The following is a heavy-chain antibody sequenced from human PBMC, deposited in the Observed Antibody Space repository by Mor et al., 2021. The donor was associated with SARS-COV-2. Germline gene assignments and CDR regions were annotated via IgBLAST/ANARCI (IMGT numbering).Heavy chain of an antibody. D-gene: IGHD1-20*01. CDR3: AADGQFLDQYKWLAP. V-gene: IGHV1-58*01. Sequence: GWIVLGSGNTNYAQKFQERVAITWDMSTSTAYMELSSLRSEDMAVYYCAADGQFLDQYKWLAPWGQGTLVTVSS. CDR2: IVLGSGNT. J-gene: IGHJ5*02.